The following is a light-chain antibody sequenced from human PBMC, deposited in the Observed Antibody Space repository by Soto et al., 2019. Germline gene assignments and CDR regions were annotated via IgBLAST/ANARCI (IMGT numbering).Light chain of an antibody. V-gene: IGKV3-20*01. CDR1: QTVRTNY. CDR2: GAS. J-gene: IGKJ4*01. CDR3: QQYSGSPLT. Sequence: EIVLTQSPGTLSLSPGERATLSCRASQTVRTNYLAWFQHKPGQAPRLLIYGASSRATGIPDRFSGSGSGTDFTLTINRLEPEDFAVYLCQQYSGSPLTFGGGTKVEIK.